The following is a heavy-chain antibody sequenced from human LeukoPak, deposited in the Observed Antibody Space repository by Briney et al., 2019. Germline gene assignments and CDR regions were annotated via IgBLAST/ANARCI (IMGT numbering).Heavy chain of an antibody. CDR1: GFTFRDAA. D-gene: IGHD3-9*01. V-gene: IGHV3-23*01. J-gene: IGHJ4*02. Sequence: GGSLRLSCAVSGFTFRDAAMTWVRQAPGKGLEWVSLISSSGNNAYYADSVKGRFTISRDNSKNTLSLQMNSLRVEDTAVYYCALGLVTDYWGQGTLVTVSS. CDR2: ISSSGNNA. CDR3: ALGLVTDY.